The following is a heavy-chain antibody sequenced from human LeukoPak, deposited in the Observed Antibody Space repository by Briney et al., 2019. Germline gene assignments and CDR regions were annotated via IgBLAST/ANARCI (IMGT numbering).Heavy chain of an antibody. CDR3: ARDLDYDYVWGSPLY. CDR1: GFTFDDYG. D-gene: IGHD3-16*01. V-gene: IGHV3-20*04. CDR2: INWNGGST. J-gene: IGHJ4*02. Sequence: GGSLRLSRAASGFTFDDYGMSWVRQAPGKGLEWVSGINWNGGSTGYADSVKGRFTISRDNSKNTLYLQMNSLRAEDTAVYYCARDLDYDYVWGSPLYWGQGTLVTVSS.